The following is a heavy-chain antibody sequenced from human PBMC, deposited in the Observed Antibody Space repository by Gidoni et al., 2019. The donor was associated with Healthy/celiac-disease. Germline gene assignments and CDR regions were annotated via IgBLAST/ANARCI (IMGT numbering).Heavy chain of an antibody. D-gene: IGHD7-27*01. Sequence: EVRLVESGGVVVQPGGSLRLSCAASGFTFDVYTIRWVRQAPGEGLEWVSLIRWDGGSTYYADSVKGRFTISRDNSKNSLYLQMNSLRTEDTALYYCAKSSLTGGWYYCDYWGQGTLVTVSS. V-gene: IGHV3-43*01. CDR2: IRWDGGST. CDR3: AKSSLTGGWYYCDY. CDR1: GFTFDVYT. J-gene: IGHJ4*02.